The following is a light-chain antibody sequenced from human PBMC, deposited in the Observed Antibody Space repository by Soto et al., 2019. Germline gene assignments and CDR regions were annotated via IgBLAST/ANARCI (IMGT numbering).Light chain of an antibody. CDR3: QSADSSFYV. V-gene: IGLV3-25*03. CDR2: KDS. J-gene: IGLJ1*01. Sequence: SYELTQPPSVSVSPGQPARITCSGDALPKQYAYWYQQKPGQAPVLVIYKDSERPSGIPERLSGSSSGTTVTLTISGVQTEDEADYYCQSADSSFYVFGTGTKVTVL. CDR1: ALPKQY.